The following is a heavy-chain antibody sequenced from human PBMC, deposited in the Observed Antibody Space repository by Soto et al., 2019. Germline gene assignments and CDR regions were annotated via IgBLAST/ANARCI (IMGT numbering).Heavy chain of an antibody. D-gene: IGHD5-18*01. CDR3: ARDSRGYSYGTLYYYYGMDV. CDR1: GFTFGDYY. V-gene: IGHV3-11*01. CDR2: ISSSGSTI. Sequence: PGGSLRLSCAASGFTFGDYYMSWIRQAPGKGLEWVSYISSSGSTIYYADFVKGRFTISRDNAKNSLYLQMNSLRAEDTAVYYCARDSRGYSYGTLYYYYGMDVWGQGTTVTVSS. J-gene: IGHJ6*02.